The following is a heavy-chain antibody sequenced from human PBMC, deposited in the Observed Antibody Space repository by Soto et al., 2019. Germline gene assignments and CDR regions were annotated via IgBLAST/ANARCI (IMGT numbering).Heavy chain of an antibody. CDR2: INGYNGNT. Sequence: QVQLEQSGAEVKKPGDSMKVSCKAYGYTFTSYEISWVRQAPGQRLEWMGFINGYNGNTDYLQKGKCIVTMATDTSTSTAYMELRCLRYDDTSVYYCARECSARCYYYRMYVWGQGTTVTVSS. D-gene: IGHD6-19*01. J-gene: IGHJ6*02. CDR1: GYTFTSYE. V-gene: IGHV1-18*01. CDR3: ARECSARCYYYRMYV.